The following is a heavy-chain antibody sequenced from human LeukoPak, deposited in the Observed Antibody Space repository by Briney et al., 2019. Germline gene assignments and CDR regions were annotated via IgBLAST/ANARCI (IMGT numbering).Heavy chain of an antibody. D-gene: IGHD2-15*01. V-gene: IGHV4-38-2*02. J-gene: IGHJ1*01. CDR2: IYHSGST. CDR1: GYSISSGYY. CDR3: AREYCSGGSCWNGEYFQH. Sequence: SETLSLTCAVSGYSISSGYYWGWIRQPPGKGLEWIGSIYHSGSTYYNPSLKSRVTISVDTSKNQFSLKLSSVTAADTAVYYCAREYCSGGSCWNGEYFQHWGQGTLVTVSS.